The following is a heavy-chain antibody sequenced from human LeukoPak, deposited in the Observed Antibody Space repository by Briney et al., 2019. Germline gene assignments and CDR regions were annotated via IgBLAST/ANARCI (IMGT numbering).Heavy chain of an antibody. CDR3: ARVFSDGGYDVRIDY. Sequence: SETLSLTCTVSGGSISSYYWSWIRQPPGKGLEWIGYIYYSGSTNYNPSLKSRVTISVDTSKNQFSLKLSSVTAADTAVYYCARVFSDGGYDVRIDYWGQGTLVTVSS. CDR1: GGSISSYY. CDR2: IYYSGST. D-gene: IGHD5-12*01. V-gene: IGHV4-59*01. J-gene: IGHJ4*02.